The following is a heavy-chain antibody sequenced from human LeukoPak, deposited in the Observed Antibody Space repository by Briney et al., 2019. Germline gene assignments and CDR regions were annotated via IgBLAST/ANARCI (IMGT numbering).Heavy chain of an antibody. CDR1: AGSISSRTYY. D-gene: IGHD6-6*01. CDR3: ARDFSSSSTVYYYYYMDV. CDR2: IYYSGTT. J-gene: IGHJ6*03. Sequence: PSETLSLSCTVSAGSISSRTYYWGWIRQPPGKGLKWMGTIYYSGTTYYNPSLKSRVTISLDTSKNQFSLKLSSETAADTAIYYCARDFSSSSTVYYYYYMDVWGKGTTVTVSS. V-gene: IGHV4-39*07.